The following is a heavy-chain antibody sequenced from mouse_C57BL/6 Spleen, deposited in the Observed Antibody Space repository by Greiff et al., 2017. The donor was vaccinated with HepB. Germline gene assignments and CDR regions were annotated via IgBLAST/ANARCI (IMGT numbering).Heavy chain of an antibody. CDR3: ARDGGTALDY. J-gene: IGHJ2*01. CDR2: ISYSGST. Sequence: VQLKESGPGMVKPSQSLSLTCTVPGYSITSGYDWHWIRHFPGNKLEWMGYISYSGSTNYNPSLKSRISITHDTSKNHFFLKLNSVTTEDTATYYCARDGGTALDYWGQGTTLTVSS. V-gene: IGHV3-1*01. D-gene: IGHD4-1*01. CDR1: GYSITSGYD.